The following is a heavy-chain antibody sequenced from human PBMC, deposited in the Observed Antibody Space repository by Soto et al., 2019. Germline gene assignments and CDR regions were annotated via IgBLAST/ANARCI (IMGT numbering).Heavy chain of an antibody. CDR2: FIGSNDNT. Sequence: GGSLRLSCVGSGFIFSSSAMSWVRQAPGKGLEWVSTFIGSNDNTYYADSVKGRFTISRDNFKNTLYIQMNSLRAEDTAVYYCAKGVGRGYFDYWGQGTLVTVSS. CDR3: AKGVGRGYFDY. CDR1: GFIFSSSA. V-gene: IGHV3-23*01. J-gene: IGHJ4*02. D-gene: IGHD1-26*01.